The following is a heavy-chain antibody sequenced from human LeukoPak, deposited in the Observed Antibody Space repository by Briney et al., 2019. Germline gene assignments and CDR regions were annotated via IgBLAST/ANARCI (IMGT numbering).Heavy chain of an antibody. CDR3: ASRFY. CDR2: IKRNSNTI. CDR1: GLTFSNYS. J-gene: IGHJ4*02. V-gene: IGHV3-48*04. Sequence: GGSLRLSCTASGLTFSNYSMNWIRQAPGKGLEWLSYIKRNSNTIYYADSVKGRFFISRDNAEKSLYLQMNSLRVEDTGVYFCASRFYWGQGALVTVSS.